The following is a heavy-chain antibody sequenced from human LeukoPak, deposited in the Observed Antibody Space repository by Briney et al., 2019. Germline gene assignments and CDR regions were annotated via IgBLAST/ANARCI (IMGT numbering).Heavy chain of an antibody. Sequence: PGGSLRLSCAASGFTFSDYYMSWIRQAPGQGLVWVSRIKGDGSSISYADSVEGRFTISRDNAKNTVYLQMNSLRAEDTAVYYCARGGLFAYYLDYWGQGTLVTVSS. D-gene: IGHD3-10*02. V-gene: IGHV3-74*01. CDR2: IKGDGSSI. J-gene: IGHJ4*02. CDR3: ARGGLFAYYLDY. CDR1: GFTFSDYY.